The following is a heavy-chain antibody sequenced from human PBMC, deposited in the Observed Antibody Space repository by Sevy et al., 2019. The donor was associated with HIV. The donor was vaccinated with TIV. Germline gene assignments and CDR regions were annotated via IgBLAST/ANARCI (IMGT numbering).Heavy chain of an antibody. CDR1: GFTFSNYN. V-gene: IGHV3-21*01. Sequence: GGSLRLSCAACGFTFSNYNINWVRQAPGKGLEWVSYISGLSNYIYYADSLGGRFTISRDNAKNSVYLQMNSLRTEDTAVYYCAGGASSGWDYFDYWRQGTLVTVSS. J-gene: IGHJ4*02. CDR2: ISGLSNYI. CDR3: AGGASSGWDYFDY. D-gene: IGHD6-19*01.